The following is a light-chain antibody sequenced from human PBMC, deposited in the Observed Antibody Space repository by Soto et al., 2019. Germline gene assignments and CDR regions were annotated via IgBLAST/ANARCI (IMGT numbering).Light chain of an antibody. J-gene: IGKJ5*01. CDR3: QQRSNWIT. CDR2: DAS. V-gene: IGKV3-11*01. Sequence: EIVLTQSPATLSLFPGERATLSFRASQSVSRYLARYQQKPGQTPRLLIFDASHRASGIPARFSGSGSGTDFTLTISSLEPEDFAVYYCQQRSNWITFGQGTRLEIK. CDR1: QSVSRY.